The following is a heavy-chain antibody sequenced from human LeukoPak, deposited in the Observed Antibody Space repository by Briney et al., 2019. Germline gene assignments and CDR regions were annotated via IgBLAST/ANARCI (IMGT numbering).Heavy chain of an antibody. D-gene: IGHD6-19*01. CDR1: GYTFTSYG. Sequence: ASVKVSCKASGYTFTSYGISWVRQAPGQGLEWVGWISAYNGNTNYAQKLQGRGTMTTDTSTSTAYMELRSLKSDDTAVYYCARIAVAAYYFDYWGQGTLVTVSS. CDR2: ISAYNGNT. J-gene: IGHJ4*02. V-gene: IGHV1-18*01. CDR3: ARIAVAAYYFDY.